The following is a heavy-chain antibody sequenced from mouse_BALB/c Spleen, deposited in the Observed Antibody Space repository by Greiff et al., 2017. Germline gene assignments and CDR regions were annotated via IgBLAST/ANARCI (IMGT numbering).Heavy chain of an antibody. V-gene: IGHV2-6-7*01. CDR1: GFSLTGYG. CDR2: IWGDGST. Sequence: VMLVESGPGLVAPSQCLSITCTVSGFSLTGYGVNWVRQPPGKGLEWLGMIWGDGSTDYNSALKSRLSISKDNSKSQVFLKMNSLQTDDTARYYGARERGVWGLDDWGEGTTGTVAS. CDR3: ARERGVWGLDD. D-gene: IGHD4-1*01. J-gene: IGHJ2*01.